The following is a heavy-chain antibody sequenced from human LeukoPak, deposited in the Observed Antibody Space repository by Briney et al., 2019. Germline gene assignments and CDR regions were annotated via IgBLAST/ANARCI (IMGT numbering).Heavy chain of an antibody. CDR2: MNPNSGNT. D-gene: IGHD1-14*01. J-gene: IGHJ4*02. CDR3: ARDRGRYPEYYFDY. V-gene: IGHV1-8*01. CDR1: GYTFTSYD. Sequence: ASVKVSCKASGYTFTSYDINWVRQATGQGLEWMGWMNPNSGNTGYAQKFQGRVTMTRDTSTSTVYMELSSLRSEDTAVYYCARDRGRYPEYYFDYWGQGTLVTVSS.